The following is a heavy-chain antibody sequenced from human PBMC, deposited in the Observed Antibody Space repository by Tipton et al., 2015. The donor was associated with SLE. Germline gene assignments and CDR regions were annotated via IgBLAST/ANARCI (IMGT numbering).Heavy chain of an antibody. D-gene: IGHD3-16*01. CDR3: ARDRTGDGPPRGY. Sequence: TLSLTCTVSGGSISSYYWSWIRQPPGKGLEWIGYIYYSGSTNYNPSLKSRVTISVDTSKNQFSLKLSSVTAADTAVYYCARDRTGDGPPRGYWSQGTLVTVSS. J-gene: IGHJ4*02. CDR2: IYYSGST. V-gene: IGHV4-59*01. CDR1: GGSISSYY.